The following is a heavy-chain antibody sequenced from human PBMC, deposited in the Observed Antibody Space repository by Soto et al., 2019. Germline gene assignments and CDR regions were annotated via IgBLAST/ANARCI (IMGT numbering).Heavy chain of an antibody. J-gene: IGHJ4*02. V-gene: IGHV3-53*01. CDR3: ARAPQLVDYFDY. Sequence: PGGSLRLSCAASGFTVSSNYMSWVHQAPGKGLEWVSVIYSGGSTYYADSVKGRFTISRDNSKNTLYLQMNSLRAEDTAVYYCARAPQLVDYFDYWGQGTLVTVSS. CDR1: GFTVSSNY. D-gene: IGHD6-6*01. CDR2: IYSGGST.